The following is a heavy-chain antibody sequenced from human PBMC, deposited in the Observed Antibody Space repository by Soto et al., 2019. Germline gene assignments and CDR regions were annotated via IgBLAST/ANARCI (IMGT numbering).Heavy chain of an antibody. J-gene: IGHJ5*02. V-gene: IGHV1-2*02. CDR1: GYTFTDYF. Sequence: QEQLVQSGGEVKKPGASVTVSCKASGYTFTDYFIHWVRQAPGQGLEWMGWINPYSGDTYYTRKCQGRVTLTRETSISTAYLELSRLISDGTAVYYCARPVATKWLDPWGQGALVTVSS. D-gene: IGHD2-15*01. CDR2: INPYSGDT. CDR3: ARPVATKWLDP.